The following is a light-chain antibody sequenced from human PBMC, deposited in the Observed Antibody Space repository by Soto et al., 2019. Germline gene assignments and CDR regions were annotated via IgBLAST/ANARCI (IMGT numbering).Light chain of an antibody. CDR3: QQYNISPPWT. Sequence: ILMTQSPATLSVSPGERATLSCRASQSVSNNLAWYQQKPGQAPRLLIYDASTRATGIPARFSGSGSGTEFTLTISVQQPEDFAVYYGQQYNISPPWTFGQGTNVEVK. CDR2: DAS. J-gene: IGKJ1*01. CDR1: QSVSNN. V-gene: IGKV3-15*01.